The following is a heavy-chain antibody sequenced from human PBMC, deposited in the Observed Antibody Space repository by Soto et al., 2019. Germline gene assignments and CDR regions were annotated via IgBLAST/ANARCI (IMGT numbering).Heavy chain of an antibody. CDR1: GGSFSGYY. CDR2: INHSGST. V-gene: IGHV4-34*01. J-gene: IGHJ4*02. CDR3: ARGRVVVTAGFDY. Sequence: ETLSLTLEVYGGSFSGYYWSWIRQTPGKGLEWIGEINHSGSTNYNPSLKSRVTISVDTSKNQFSLKLSSVTAADTAVYYCARGRVVVTAGFDYWGQGTLVTVSS. D-gene: IGHD2-21*02.